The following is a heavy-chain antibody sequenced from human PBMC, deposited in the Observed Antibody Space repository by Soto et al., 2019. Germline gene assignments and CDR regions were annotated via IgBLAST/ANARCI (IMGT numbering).Heavy chain of an antibody. V-gene: IGHV4-31*03. CDR3: ARETVVTGDYYYYYGMDV. CDR2: IYYSGST. J-gene: IGHJ6*01. Sequence: PSETLSITCTFSGGSISIGGYYWSWIRQHPGKGLEWIGYIYYSGSTYYNPSLKSRVTISVDTSKNQFSLKLSSVTAADTAVYYCARETVVTGDYYYYYGMDVWGQGTTVTVSS. CDR1: GGSISIGGYY. D-gene: IGHD2-15*01.